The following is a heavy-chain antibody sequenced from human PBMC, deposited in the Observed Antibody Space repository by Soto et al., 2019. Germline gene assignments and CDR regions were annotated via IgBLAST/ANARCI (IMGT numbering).Heavy chain of an antibody. CDR3: ARLIVGATTNAFDI. CDR2: INAGNGNT. J-gene: IGHJ3*02. Sequence: GASVKVSCKASGYTFASYAMHWVRQAPGQRLEWMGWINAGNGNTKYSQKFQGRVTITRDTSASTAYMELSSLRSEDTAVYYCARLIVGATTNAFDIWGQGTMVTVSS. CDR1: GYTFASYA. V-gene: IGHV1-3*01. D-gene: IGHD1-26*01.